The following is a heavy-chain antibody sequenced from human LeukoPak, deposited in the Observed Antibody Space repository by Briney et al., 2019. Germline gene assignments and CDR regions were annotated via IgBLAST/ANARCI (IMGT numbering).Heavy chain of an antibody. CDR2: INPSGGST. D-gene: IGHD3-3*01. Sequence: ASVKVSCKASGDTFSSYYMHWVRQAPGQGLEWMGIINPSGGSTTYAQRFQGRVTMTRDTSTSTVYMALSSLRSEDTAVYYCARGGVLRFLEHLDYWGQGTLVTVSS. CDR1: GDTFSSYY. CDR3: ARGGVLRFLEHLDY. V-gene: IGHV1-46*01. J-gene: IGHJ4*02.